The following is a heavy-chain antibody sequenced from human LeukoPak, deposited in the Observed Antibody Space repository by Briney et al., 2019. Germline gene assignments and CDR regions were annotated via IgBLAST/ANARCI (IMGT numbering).Heavy chain of an antibody. CDR3: AKDERGEYYDILTGYYPQTFDY. D-gene: IGHD3-9*01. V-gene: IGHV3-23*01. CDR2: ISTSGGST. J-gene: IGHJ4*02. CDR1: GFTVGSYA. Sequence: GGSLRLSCAASGFTVGSYAMSWVRQAPGKGLEWVSAISTSGGSTYYADSVRGRFTISRDISKDTLYLQMSSLRVEDTAVYYCAKDERGEYYDILTGYYPQTFDYWGQGTLVTVSS.